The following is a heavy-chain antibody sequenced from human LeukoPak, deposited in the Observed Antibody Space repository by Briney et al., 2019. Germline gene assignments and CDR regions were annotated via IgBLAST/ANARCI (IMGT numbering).Heavy chain of an antibody. D-gene: IGHD2-2*01. CDR3: AAPGVPAATYYFDY. V-gene: IGHV3-23*01. Sequence: GGSLRLSCAASGFTVSSNYISWVRQAPGKGLEWVSAISGSGGSTYYADSVKGRFTISRDNSKNTLYLQMNSLRAEDAAVYYCAAPGVPAATYYFDYWGQGTLVTVSS. CDR1: GFTVSSNY. J-gene: IGHJ4*02. CDR2: ISGSGGST.